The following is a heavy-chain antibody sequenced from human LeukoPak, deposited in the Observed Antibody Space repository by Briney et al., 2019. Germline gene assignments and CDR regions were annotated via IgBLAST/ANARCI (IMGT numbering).Heavy chain of an antibody. CDR2: ISSSSSTI. Sequence: GGSLRFSCAVSGFTFSSYSMNWVRQAPGKGLEWLSYISSSSSTIYYADSVKGRFTISRDNAKNSLYLQMNSLRAEDTAVYYCASGAEGYVFDPWGQGALVTVSS. V-gene: IGHV3-48*01. CDR3: ASGAEGYVFDP. J-gene: IGHJ5*02. D-gene: IGHD5-12*01. CDR1: GFTFSSYS.